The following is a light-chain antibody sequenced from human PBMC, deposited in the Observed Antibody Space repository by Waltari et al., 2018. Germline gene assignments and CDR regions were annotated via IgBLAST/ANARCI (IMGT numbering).Light chain of an antibody. CDR3: KQYGRSALWA. J-gene: IGKJ1*01. CDR1: QSVSSTF. CDR2: GSS. Sequence: EIVLTQSPGTLSLSPGERATLSYRASQSVSSTFLAWYQHKSGQPPRLLIYGSSRRATGIPDRFSGSGSGTDFTLTISRLEPEDFAVYYCKQYGRSALWAFGQGTKVEIK. V-gene: IGKV3-20*01.